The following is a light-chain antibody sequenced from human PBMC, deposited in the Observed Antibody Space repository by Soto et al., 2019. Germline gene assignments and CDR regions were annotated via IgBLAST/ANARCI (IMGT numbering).Light chain of an antibody. J-gene: IGLJ1*01. Sequence: QSVLTQPASVSGSPGQSITISCTGTSSDVGVYDYVSWYQLHPGKAPKLMVFEVNNRPSGVSYRFSGSKSGNTASLNISGLQAEDEADYFCSSYSIITAYLLGTGTKVTVL. CDR1: SSDVGVYDY. CDR2: EVN. V-gene: IGLV2-14*01. CDR3: SSYSIITAYL.